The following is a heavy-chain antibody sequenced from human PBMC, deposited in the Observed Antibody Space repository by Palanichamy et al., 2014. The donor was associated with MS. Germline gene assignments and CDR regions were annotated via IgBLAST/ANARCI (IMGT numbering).Heavy chain of an antibody. CDR3: ARERPHGRNFDY. Sequence: QVQLVQSGAEVRQPGASLRISCKASGYPFIDYYIHWVRQAPGQGLEYMGVIYPSVATTNSMPRFQGRLTITRDASTGTVYMDLTSLTSEDTAVYFCARERPHGRNFDYWGQGTLVTVSS. CDR2: IYPSVATT. J-gene: IGHJ4*02. CDR1: GYPFIDYY. V-gene: IGHV1-46*01.